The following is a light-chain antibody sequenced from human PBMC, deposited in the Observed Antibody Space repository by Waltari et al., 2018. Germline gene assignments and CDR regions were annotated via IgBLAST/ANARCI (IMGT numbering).Light chain of an antibody. V-gene: IGKV1-9*01. J-gene: IGKJ5*01. CDR3: QQLNSHPIT. CDR2: AAS. Sequence: IQLTQSPSSLSASVGDRVTITFRASQGISRYLAWYQQKAGKAPKLLIYAASSVQSGVLSRFIGSGAGTNVTLTIISMQPADVATDYCQQLNSHPITFGQGTRLEIK. CDR1: QGISRY.